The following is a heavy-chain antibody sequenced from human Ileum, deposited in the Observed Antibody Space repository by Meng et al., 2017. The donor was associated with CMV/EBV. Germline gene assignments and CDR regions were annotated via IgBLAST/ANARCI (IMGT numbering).Heavy chain of an antibody. CDR1: GGSISSGGYY. CDR2: IIYSGST. V-gene: IGHV4-31*03. J-gene: IGHJ4*02. D-gene: IGHD6-13*01. CDR3: ARDEAIAAPLDY. Sequence: QVQLQESGPGLVKPSQTLSLTCTVSGGSISSGGYYWNWIRQRPGKGLGWIGYIIYSGSTYYNPSLKSRLSISLDTSKNQFSLKLTSVTAADTAVYYCARDEAIAAPLDYWGQGILVTVSS.